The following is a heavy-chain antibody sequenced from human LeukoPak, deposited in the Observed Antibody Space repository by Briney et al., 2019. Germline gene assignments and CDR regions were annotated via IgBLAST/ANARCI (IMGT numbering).Heavy chain of an antibody. D-gene: IGHD3-3*01. J-gene: IGHJ5*02. CDR2: IYYSGHT. CDR1: GGSVSSGSYY. V-gene: IGHV4-61*03. CDR3: ARGGRPYYGFWIWARFDP. Sequence: SETLSLTCTVSGGSVSSGSYYWSWIRQPPGKGLEWIGYIYYSGHTNYNPSLKSRVTISVDSSKNHFSLKLSSVTAADTAVYYCARGGRPYYGFWIWARFDPWGQGTLVTVSS.